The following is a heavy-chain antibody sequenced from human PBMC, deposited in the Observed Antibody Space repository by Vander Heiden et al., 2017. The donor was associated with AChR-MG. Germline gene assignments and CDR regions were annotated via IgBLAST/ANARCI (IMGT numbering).Heavy chain of an antibody. Sequence: QVQLVQSGAEVKKPGSSVKVSCKASGATYSSYAISWVRQAPGQGLEWMGGIIPIFGTANYAQKFQGRVTITADESTTTAYMELSSLRSEDTAVYYCARDPYGFWSGVYYYYGMDVWGLGTTVTVSS. J-gene: IGHJ6*02. CDR3: ARDPYGFWSGVYYYYGMDV. CDR1: GATYSSYA. D-gene: IGHD3-3*01. CDR2: IIPIFGTA. V-gene: IGHV1-69*01.